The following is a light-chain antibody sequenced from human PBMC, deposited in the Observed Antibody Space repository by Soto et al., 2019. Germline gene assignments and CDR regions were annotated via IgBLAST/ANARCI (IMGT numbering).Light chain of an antibody. CDR3: QQYGSSPLT. Sequence: EIVMTQSPATLSVSPGERATLSCRASQTISSNLVWYQQKPGQAPRLLIYGSSTRATGIPARFSGSGSGTEFTLTISSLQSEDSAVYYCQQYGSSPLTFGGGTKVEIK. CDR1: QTISSN. V-gene: IGKV3-15*01. J-gene: IGKJ4*01. CDR2: GSS.